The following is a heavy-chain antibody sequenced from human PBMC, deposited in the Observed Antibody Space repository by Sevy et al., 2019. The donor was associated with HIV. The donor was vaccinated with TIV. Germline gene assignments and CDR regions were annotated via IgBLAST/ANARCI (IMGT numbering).Heavy chain of an antibody. V-gene: IGHV3-30-3*01. J-gene: IGHJ4*02. Sequence: GGSLRLSCAASGFTFSSYAMHWVRQAPGKGLEWVAVISYDGSNKYYADSVKGRFTISRDNSKNTLYLQMNSLRAEDRAVYYCARLGDSSGGPPFDYWGQGTLVTVSS. CDR3: ARLGDSSGGPPFDY. D-gene: IGHD5-18*01. CDR1: GFTFSSYA. CDR2: ISYDGSNK.